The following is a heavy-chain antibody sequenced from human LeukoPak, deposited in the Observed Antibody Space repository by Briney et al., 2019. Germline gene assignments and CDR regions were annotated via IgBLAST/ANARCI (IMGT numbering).Heavy chain of an antibody. CDR1: GYTFTAHA. V-gene: IGHV1-3*01. D-gene: IGHD3-16*01. CDR2: INVASGDT. CDR3: ASKPRGESRPFDY. Sequence: ASVKVSCTASGYTFTAHAVHWVRQAPGQRLEWMGWINVASGDTGYSQKFQDRVTITRDTSASTGYMEMSSLISEDTAVYYCASKPRGESRPFDYWGQGTLVTVSS. J-gene: IGHJ4*02.